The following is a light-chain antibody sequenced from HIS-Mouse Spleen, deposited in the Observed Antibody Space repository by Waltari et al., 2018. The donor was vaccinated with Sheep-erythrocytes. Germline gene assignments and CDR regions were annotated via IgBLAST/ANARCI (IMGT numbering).Light chain of an antibody. V-gene: IGLV3-1*01. Sequence: SSELTQPPSVSVSPGQTASITCSGDKLGDKYGCWYQQNPGQSPVLVIYQDTKRPSGTPERFSGSNSGNTATLTISGTQAMDEADYYCQAWDSSIVVFGGGTKLTVL. CDR1: KLGDKY. CDR3: QAWDSSIVV. J-gene: IGLJ2*01. CDR2: QDT.